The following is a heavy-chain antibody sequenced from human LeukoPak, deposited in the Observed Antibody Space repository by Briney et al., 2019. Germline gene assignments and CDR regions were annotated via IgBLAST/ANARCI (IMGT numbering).Heavy chain of an antibody. V-gene: IGHV4-59*01. CDR3: ARHNGGTYYFDY. CDR1: GGSISSYY. CDR2: IYYSGST. Sequence: PSETLSLTCTVSGGSISSYYWSWIRQPPGKGLERIGYIYYSGSTNYNPSLKSRVTISVDTSKNQFSLNLSSVTAADTALYYCARHNGGTYYFDYWGQGTLVTVSS. J-gene: IGHJ4*02. D-gene: IGHD1-1*01.